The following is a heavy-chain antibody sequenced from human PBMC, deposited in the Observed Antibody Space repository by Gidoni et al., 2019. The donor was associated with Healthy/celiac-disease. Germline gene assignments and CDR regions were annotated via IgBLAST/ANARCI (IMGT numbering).Heavy chain of an antibody. CDR1: GYTFTSYG. CDR3: AREGPPEYYYDSSGYYFFDY. J-gene: IGHJ4*02. Sequence: QVQLVQSGAEVKKPGASVKVSCKASGYTFTSYGISWVRQAPGQGLEWMGWISAYNGNTNDAQKLQGRVTMTTDTSTSTAYMELRSLRSDDTAVYYCAREGPPEYYYDSSGYYFFDYWGQGALVTVSS. V-gene: IGHV1-18*01. D-gene: IGHD3-22*01. CDR2: ISAYNGNT.